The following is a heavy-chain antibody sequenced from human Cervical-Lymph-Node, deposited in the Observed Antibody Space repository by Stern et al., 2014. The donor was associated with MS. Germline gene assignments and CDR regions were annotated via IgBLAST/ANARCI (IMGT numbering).Heavy chain of an antibody. CDR1: GYTFTSYA. D-gene: IGHD6-13*01. CDR3: ARGIAAAGTDY. V-gene: IGHV1-3*01. Sequence: VQLVESGPEVKKPGASVKVSCTASGYTFTSYAMPGVRLPPGPRLEWMGWINAGNGNTKYSQKFQGRVAITRDPSASTAYMELSSLRSEDTAVYYCARGIAAAGTDYWGQGTLVTVSS. J-gene: IGHJ4*02. CDR2: INAGNGNT.